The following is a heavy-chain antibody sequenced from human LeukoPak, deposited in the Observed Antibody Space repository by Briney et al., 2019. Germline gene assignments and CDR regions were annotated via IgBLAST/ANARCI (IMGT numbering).Heavy chain of an antibody. J-gene: IGHJ5*02. CDR3: ATEFYDFLSGESWFDP. CDR1: GYSISSGYY. Sequence: SETLSLTSTVSGYSISSGYYWGWIRQPPGKGLEWIGSIYHSGSTYYNPSLKSRVTISVDTSNNDFSLNLTSVTAADTAVYYCATEFYDFLSGESWFDPWGQGALVTVS. CDR2: IYHSGST. D-gene: IGHD3-9*01. V-gene: IGHV4-38-2*02.